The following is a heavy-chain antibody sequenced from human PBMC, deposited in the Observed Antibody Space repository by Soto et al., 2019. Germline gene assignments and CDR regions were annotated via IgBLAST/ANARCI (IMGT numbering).Heavy chain of an antibody. CDR2: VSASGLNT. CDR1: GFTFSTYA. D-gene: IGHD5-18*01. V-gene: IGHV3-23*01. J-gene: IGHJ4*02. CDR3: AKDRPRRTAGYVCDY. Sequence: EVQLLESGGKLVQPGGSLTLSCAASGFTFSTYAMAWVRQAPGKGLEWVSGVSASGLNTDYADPVKGRFYISRDNSKNTASLHMNSLRAEDTALYYWAKDRPRRTAGYVCDYWGQGTPVTVSS.